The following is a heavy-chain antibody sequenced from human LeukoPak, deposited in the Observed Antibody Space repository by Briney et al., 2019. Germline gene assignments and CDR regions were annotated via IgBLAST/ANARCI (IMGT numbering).Heavy chain of an antibody. CDR3: ARAVRGMYSSSWYLNAFDI. CDR1: GGSISSYY. CDR2: IYYSGST. V-gene: IGHV4-59*01. D-gene: IGHD6-13*01. J-gene: IGHJ3*02. Sequence: PSETLSLTCSVSGGSISSYYWSWIRQPPGKGLEWIGYIYYSGSTNYNPSLKSRVTISVDTSKNQFSLKLSSVTAADTAVYYCARAVRGMYSSSWYLNAFDIWGQGTMVTVSS.